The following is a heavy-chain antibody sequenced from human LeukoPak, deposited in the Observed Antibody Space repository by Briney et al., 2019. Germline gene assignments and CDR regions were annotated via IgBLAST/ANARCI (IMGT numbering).Heavy chain of an antibody. CDR3: ARAGDYYGSGSPPSY. D-gene: IGHD3-10*01. J-gene: IGHJ4*02. Sequence: ASVKVSCKASGYTFTTYYMHWVRRAPGQGLEWMGIINPSGGSTSYAQKFQGRVTMTRDTSTSTVYMELSSLRSEDTAVYYCARAGDYYGSGSPPSYWGQGTLVTVSS. CDR1: GYTFTTYY. V-gene: IGHV1-46*01. CDR2: INPSGGST.